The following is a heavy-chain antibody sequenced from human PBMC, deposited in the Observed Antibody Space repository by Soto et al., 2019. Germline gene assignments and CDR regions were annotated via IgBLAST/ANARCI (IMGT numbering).Heavy chain of an antibody. V-gene: IGHV3-7*01. D-gene: IGHD6-13*01. CDR3: ARDGYSSSWYRGRYYYYGMDV. J-gene: IGHJ6*02. CDR2: IKQDGSEK. Sequence: AGGSLRLSCAASGFTFSSYWMSWVRQAPGKGLEWVANIKQDGSEKYYVDSVKGRFTISRDNAKNSLYLQMNSLRAEDTAVYYCARDGYSSSWYRGRYYYYGMDVWGQGTTVTVSS. CDR1: GFTFSSYW.